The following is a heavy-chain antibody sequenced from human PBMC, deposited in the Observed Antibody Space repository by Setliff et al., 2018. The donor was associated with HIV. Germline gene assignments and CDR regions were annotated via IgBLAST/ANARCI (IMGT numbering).Heavy chain of an antibody. CDR3: ARDQRDYVWGSYRWDAFDV. CDR2: ISSSSSYI. Sequence: PGGSLRLSCGASGFTFSSYSMNWVRQAPGKGLEWVSSISSSSSYIYYADSVKGRFTISRDDAKNSLYLQMNSLRAEDTAVYYCARDQRDYVWGSYRWDAFDVWGQGTMVTVSS. CDR1: GFTFSSYS. V-gene: IGHV3-21*01. D-gene: IGHD3-16*02. J-gene: IGHJ3*01.